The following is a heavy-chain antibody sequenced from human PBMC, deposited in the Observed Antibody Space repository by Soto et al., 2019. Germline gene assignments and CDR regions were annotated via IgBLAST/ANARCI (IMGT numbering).Heavy chain of an antibody. D-gene: IGHD2-8*01. Sequence: EVQLLQSGGGLAQPGTSLRLSCAACGFTFNYDAMTWVRQAPGKGLEWVSTISGSGDKTDYADSVKGRFRVSRDNSKDTLYLQMDSLRADDTALYYCARESKWYGGQYFQDWGEATLVTVSS. CDR3: ARESKWYGGQYFQD. V-gene: IGHV3-23*01. J-gene: IGHJ1*01. CDR2: ISGSGDKT. CDR1: GFTFNYDA.